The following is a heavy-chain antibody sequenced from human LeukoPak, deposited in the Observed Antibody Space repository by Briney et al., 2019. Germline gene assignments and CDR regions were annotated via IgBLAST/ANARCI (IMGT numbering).Heavy chain of an antibody. V-gene: IGHV4-59*01. J-gene: IGHJ6*04. CDR3: AGGSVRDYYYYYGMDV. CDR1: GGSISSYY. CDR2: IYYSGST. D-gene: IGHD6-6*01. Sequence: SETLSLTCTVSGGSISSYYWSWIRQPPGKGLEWIGYIYYSGSTNYNPSLKSRVTISVDTSKNQFSLKLSSVTAADTAVYYCAGGSVRDYYYYYGMDVWGKGTTVTVSS.